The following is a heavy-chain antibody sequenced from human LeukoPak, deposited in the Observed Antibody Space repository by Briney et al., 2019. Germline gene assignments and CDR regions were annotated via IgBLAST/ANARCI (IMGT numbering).Heavy chain of an antibody. V-gene: IGHV3-30*03. CDR3: ARDQAVGLNYYYYGMDV. CDR2: ISYDGSNK. J-gene: IGHJ6*02. Sequence: PGRSLRLSCAASGFTFSSYGMHWVRQAPGKGLEWVAVISYDGSNKYYADSVKGRFTISRDNSKNTLYLQMNSLRAEDTAVYYCARDQAVGLNYYYYGMDVWGQGTTVTVSS. CDR1: GFTFSSYG. D-gene: IGHD1-26*01.